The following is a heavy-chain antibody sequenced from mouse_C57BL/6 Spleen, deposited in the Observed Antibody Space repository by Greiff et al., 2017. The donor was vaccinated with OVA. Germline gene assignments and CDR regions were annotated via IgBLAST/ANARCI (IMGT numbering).Heavy chain of an antibody. CDR1: GYTFTDYE. V-gene: IGHV1-15*01. Sequence: VQLQQSGAELVRPGASVTLSCKASGYTFTDYEMHWVKQTPVHGLEWIGAIDPETGGTAYNQKFKGKAILTADKSSSTAYMELRSLTSEDSAVYYCTRWDALAWFAYWGQGTLVTVSA. D-gene: IGHD4-1*01. CDR2: IDPETGGT. CDR3: TRWDALAWFAY. J-gene: IGHJ3*01.